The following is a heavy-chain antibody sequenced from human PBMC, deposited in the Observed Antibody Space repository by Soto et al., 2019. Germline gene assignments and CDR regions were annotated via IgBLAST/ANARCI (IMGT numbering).Heavy chain of an antibody. J-gene: IGHJ4*02. CDR3: AKLGTMGVFDK. Sequence: EVQLLESGGGLVQPGGSLRLSCAASGFTFSSYAMSWVRQAPGKGLEWLAGITFRGDYTYYADSVKGRFTLSRDNSRNRLDLQMNSLKVEDTALYYCAKLGTMGVFDKWGPGTLLTVSS. V-gene: IGHV3-23*01. CDR2: ITFRGDYT. D-gene: IGHD1-26*01. CDR1: GFTFSSYA.